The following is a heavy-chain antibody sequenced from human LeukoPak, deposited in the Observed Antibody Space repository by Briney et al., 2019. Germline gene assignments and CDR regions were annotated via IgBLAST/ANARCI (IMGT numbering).Heavy chain of an antibody. V-gene: IGHV3-23*01. J-gene: IGHJ6*03. CDR2: ISGSGGST. CDR3: AKAGSYYYYYMDV. Sequence: GGSLRLSCAASGFTFSSYGMSWVRQAPGKGLEWVSVISGSGGSTYYADSVKGRFTISRDNSKNTLYLQMNSLRAEDTAVYYCAKAGSYYYYYMDVWGKGTTVTISS. CDR1: GFTFSSYG. D-gene: IGHD3-10*01.